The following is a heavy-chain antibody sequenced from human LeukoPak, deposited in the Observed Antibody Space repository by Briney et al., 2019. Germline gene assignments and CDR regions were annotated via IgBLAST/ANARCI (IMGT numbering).Heavy chain of an antibody. CDR1: GDSLSRYA. CDR3: ASTHCSSSGCQDNWFDP. D-gene: IGHD2-2*01. V-gene: IGHV1-69*04. J-gene: IGHJ5*02. CDR2: IIPILAIA. Sequence: GASVKVSCKASGDSLSRYAITWVRQAPGQGLEWMGRIIPILAIANYAQRFQGRVTITADKSTSTAYMELSGLRSEDTAVYYCASTHCSSSGCQDNWFDPWGQGTLVTVSS.